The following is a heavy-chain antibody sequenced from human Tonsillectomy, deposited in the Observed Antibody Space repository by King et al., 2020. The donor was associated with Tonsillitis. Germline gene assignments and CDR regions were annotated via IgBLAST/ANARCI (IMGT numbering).Heavy chain of an antibody. CDR2: INSDGSGT. Sequence: VQLVESGGGLVQPGGSLRLSCAASGFTFNNRWMHWVRQGPGKGLLWVSHINSDGSGTSYVDSVRGRFTIPRDNAKNTVYLPMESLSAEDTAVYYCGSDWSYGVDGGGQGTTVTVSS. D-gene: IGHD2-8*02. V-gene: IGHV3-74*01. CDR1: GFTFNNRW. CDR3: GSDWSYGVDG. J-gene: IGHJ6*02.